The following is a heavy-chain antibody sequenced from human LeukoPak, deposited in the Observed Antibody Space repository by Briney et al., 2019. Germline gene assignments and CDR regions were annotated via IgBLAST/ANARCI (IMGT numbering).Heavy chain of an antibody. D-gene: IGHD4-23*01. V-gene: IGHV3-48*04. CDR1: GFTFSSYR. Sequence: PGGSLRLSCAASGFTFSSYRMSWVRQDGGKGMEWVSHISSSNSTIYYADSVKGPFTISRDNAKNSLYLQMNSLRAEDTAVYYCASRDGFGGDYWGQGTLVTVSS. CDR2: ISSSNSTI. CDR3: ASRDGFGGDY. J-gene: IGHJ4*02.